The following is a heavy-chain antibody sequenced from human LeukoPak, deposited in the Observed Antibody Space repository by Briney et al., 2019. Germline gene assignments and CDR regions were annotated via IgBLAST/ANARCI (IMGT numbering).Heavy chain of an antibody. J-gene: IGHJ5*02. D-gene: IGHD6-13*01. CDR3: ARGLDSSSWYRGKNWFDP. V-gene: IGHV4-34*01. Sequence: SETLSLTCAVYGGSFSGYYWSWIRQPPGKGLEWIGEINHSGSTNYNPSLKSRVTISVDTSKDQFSLKLSSVTAADTAVYYCARGLDSSSWYRGKNWFDPWGQGTLVTVSS. CDR2: INHSGST. CDR1: GGSFSGYY.